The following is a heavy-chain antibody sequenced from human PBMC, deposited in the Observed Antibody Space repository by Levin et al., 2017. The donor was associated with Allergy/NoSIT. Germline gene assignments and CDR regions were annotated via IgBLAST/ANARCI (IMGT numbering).Heavy chain of an antibody. Sequence: GESLKISCAVSGFIFSNAWMTWVRQAPGKGLEWIGRIKSKTDGETTDYAAPVKGRFTISRDDSKNTLYLQMNSLKTEDTAVYYCMKGYCSSATCYRSSDFDFWGQGTLVTVSS. J-gene: IGHJ4*02. CDR1: GFIFSNAW. CDR3: MKGYCSSATCYRSSDFDF. CDR2: IKSKTDGETT. D-gene: IGHD2-2*01. V-gene: IGHV3-15*01.